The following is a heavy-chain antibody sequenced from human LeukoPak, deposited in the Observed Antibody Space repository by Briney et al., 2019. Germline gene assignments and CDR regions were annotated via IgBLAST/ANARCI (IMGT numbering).Heavy chain of an antibody. CDR1: GGPINNYY. CDR3: ARDPFPIYARSYFDY. J-gene: IGHJ4*02. D-gene: IGHD3-16*01. Sequence: ASETLSLTCTVSGGPINNYYWNWIRQPAGKGLEWIGRIYTAGSTYYNPSLKSRVTMSVQTSKNQFSLKLSYVTAADTAVYYCARDPFPIYARSYFDYWGQGTLVTVSS. V-gene: IGHV4-4*07. CDR2: IYTAGST.